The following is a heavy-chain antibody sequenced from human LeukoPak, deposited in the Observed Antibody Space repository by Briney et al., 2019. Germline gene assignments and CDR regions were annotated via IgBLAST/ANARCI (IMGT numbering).Heavy chain of an antibody. J-gene: IGHJ4*02. CDR3: ARDPVVSAPDYLDH. V-gene: IGHV3-30*03. Sequence: RSLRLYCAASGFTFEKYVLHWVRQAPGKGLEWVAVMSPGGRIKLYGDSVKGRFTISRDNSKNTLYLQMDSLRDGDTALYYCARDPVVSAPDYLDHRGQGTLVTVSS. CDR1: GFTFEKYV. D-gene: IGHD3-22*01. CDR2: MSPGGRIK.